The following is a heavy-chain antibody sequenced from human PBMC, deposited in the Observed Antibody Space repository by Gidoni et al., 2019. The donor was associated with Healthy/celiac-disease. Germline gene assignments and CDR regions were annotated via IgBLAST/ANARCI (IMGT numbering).Heavy chain of an antibody. V-gene: IGHV3-49*03. Sequence: EVQLVESVGGLVQQGRSLRLSCTASGFPFGDYAMSWFRQAPGKGLEWVGFIRSKAYGGTTEYAASVKGRFTISRDDSKSIAYLQMNSLKTEDTAVYYCTRGTMVRGPITAQGKIENYYYYGMDVWGQGTTVTVSS. J-gene: IGHJ6*02. CDR3: TRGTMVRGPITAQGKIENYYYYGMDV. CDR2: IRSKAYGGTT. D-gene: IGHD3-10*01. CDR1: GFPFGDYA.